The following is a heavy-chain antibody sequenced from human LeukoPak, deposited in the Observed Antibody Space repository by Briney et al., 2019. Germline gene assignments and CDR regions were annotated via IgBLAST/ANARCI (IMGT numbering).Heavy chain of an antibody. CDR1: AGSISSYY. V-gene: IGHV4-59*08. CDR3: ARHEEGYNWNLFY. Sequence: SESLSLTCSVSAGSISSYYWSWIRQPPGKGLEWIGYIHRSGNTNYNPSLRSRITTSVDTSKNQFSLRLSSVTAADTAVYFCARHEEGYNWNLFYWGQGALVAVTS. CDR2: IHRSGNT. J-gene: IGHJ4*02. D-gene: IGHD1-7*01.